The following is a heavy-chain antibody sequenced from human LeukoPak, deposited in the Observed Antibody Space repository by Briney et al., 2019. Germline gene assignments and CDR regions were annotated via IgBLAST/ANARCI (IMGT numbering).Heavy chain of an antibody. J-gene: IGHJ4*02. D-gene: IGHD2-21*02. CDR1: GYPHSRGYY. V-gene: IGHV4-38-2*02. CDR3: ARDLASCAGDCYSDGFDY. CDR2: IFSGGST. Sequence: SETLSPTFHLSGYPHSRGYYRGLIRPFPRKGPKWIGGIFSGGSTYYNPSLRSRVIVSVDTSKNHFSLKMTSVTAADTAVYYCARDLASCAGDCYSDGFDYWGQGTLVTVSS.